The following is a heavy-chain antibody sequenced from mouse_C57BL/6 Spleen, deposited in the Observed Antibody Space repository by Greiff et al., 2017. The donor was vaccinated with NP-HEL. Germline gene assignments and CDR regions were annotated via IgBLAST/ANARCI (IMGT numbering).Heavy chain of an antibody. V-gene: IGHV3-6*01. Sequence: EVQLVESGPGLVKPSQSLSLTCSVTGYSITSGYYWNWIRQFPGNKLEWMGYISYDGSNNYNPSLKNRISITRDTSKNQFFLKLKSVTTEDTATYYCAREEGYDYDGAWFAYWGQGTLVTVSA. J-gene: IGHJ3*01. CDR1: GYSITSGYY. CDR3: AREEGYDYDGAWFAY. D-gene: IGHD2-4*01. CDR2: ISYDGSN.